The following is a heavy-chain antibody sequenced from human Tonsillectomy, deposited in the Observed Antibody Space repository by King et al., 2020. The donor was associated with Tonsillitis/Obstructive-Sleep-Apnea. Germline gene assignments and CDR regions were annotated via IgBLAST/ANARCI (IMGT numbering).Heavy chain of an antibody. CDR3: ARGRHDYSNY. D-gene: IGHD4-11*01. J-gene: IGHJ4*02. CDR2: INASGGST. V-gene: IGHV1-46*01. Sequence: VQLVESGAEVKKPGASVKISCKASGYTFTNYYIHWVRQAPGQGLEWMGLINASGGSTSSAQRFQGRLTMTRDTSTSPVYMERSSLSSEDTAVYYCARGRHDYSNYWGQGTLVTVSS. CDR1: GYTFTNYY.